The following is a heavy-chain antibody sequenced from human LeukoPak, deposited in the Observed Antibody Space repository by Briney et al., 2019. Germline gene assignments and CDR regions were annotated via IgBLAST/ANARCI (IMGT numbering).Heavy chain of an antibody. J-gene: IGHJ5*02. Sequence: KESGPTLVKPTQTLTLTCTFSGFSLSTSGVGVGWIRQPPGKALEWLALIYWDDDKRYSPSLKSRLTITKDTSKNQVVLTMTNMDPVDTATYYCAHTSSQLFGLDWFDPWGQGTLVTVSS. V-gene: IGHV2-5*02. CDR1: GFSLSTSGVG. D-gene: IGHD6-6*01. CDR3: AHTSSQLFGLDWFDP. CDR2: IYWDDDK.